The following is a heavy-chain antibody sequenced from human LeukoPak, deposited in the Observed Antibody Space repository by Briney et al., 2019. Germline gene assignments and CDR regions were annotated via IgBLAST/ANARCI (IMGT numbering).Heavy chain of an antibody. D-gene: IGHD3-3*01. J-gene: IGHJ3*02. Sequence: PGGSLRLSCVASGFTFSSHGMNWVRQAPGKGLEWASSISSRSSHIYYADSVKGRFTISRDNAKNSLYLQIHSLRPEDTAVYYCARDKRDYDYWSGLLDIWGQGTMVTVSS. V-gene: IGHV3-21*01. CDR1: GFTFSSHG. CDR2: ISSRSSHI. CDR3: ARDKRDYDYWSGLLDI.